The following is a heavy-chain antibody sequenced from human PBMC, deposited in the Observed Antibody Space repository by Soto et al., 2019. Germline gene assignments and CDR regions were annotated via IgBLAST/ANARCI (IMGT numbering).Heavy chain of an antibody. CDR3: ASDSSGYQLFDY. D-gene: IGHD3-22*01. J-gene: IGHJ4*02. CDR2: IYYSGST. V-gene: IGHV4-61*08. Sequence: PSETLSLTCTVSGGSISSGDYYWSWIRQPPGKGLEWIGYIYYSGSTNYNPSLKSRVTISVDTSKNQFSLKLSSVTAADTAVYYCASDSSGYQLFDYWGQGTLVTVSS. CDR1: GGSISSGDYY.